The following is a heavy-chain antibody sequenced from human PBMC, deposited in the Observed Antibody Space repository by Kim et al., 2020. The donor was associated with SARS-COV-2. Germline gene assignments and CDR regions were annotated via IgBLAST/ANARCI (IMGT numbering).Heavy chain of an antibody. V-gene: IGHV1-69*13. CDR2: IIPIFGTA. CDR3: ARTQGGEVYGGNSVG. J-gene: IGHJ4*02. D-gene: IGHD2-21*02. Sequence: SVKVSCKASGGTFSSYAISWVRQAPGQGLEWMGAIIPIFGTANYAQKFQGRVTITADESTSTAYMELSSLRSEDTAVYYCARTQGGEVYGGNSVGWGQGTLVTVSS. CDR1: GGTFSSYA.